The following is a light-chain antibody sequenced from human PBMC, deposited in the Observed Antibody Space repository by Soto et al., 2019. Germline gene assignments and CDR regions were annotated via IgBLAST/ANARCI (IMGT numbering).Light chain of an antibody. V-gene: IGKV3-20*01. Sequence: EIVLTQSPGTLSSSPGERATLSCRASQSVSSSHLAWYQQKPGQAPRLLIYGASSRATGIPDRFSGSGSGTDFTLTISRLEPEDFAVYYCQQYIQWPLTFGGGTKVEIK. CDR1: QSVSSSH. J-gene: IGKJ4*01. CDR2: GAS. CDR3: QQYIQWPLT.